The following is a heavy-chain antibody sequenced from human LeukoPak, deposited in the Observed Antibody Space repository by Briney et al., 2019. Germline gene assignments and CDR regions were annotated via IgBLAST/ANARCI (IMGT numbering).Heavy chain of an antibody. J-gene: IGHJ4*02. V-gene: IGHV1-46*01. CDR3: ARDVGCSSSWSYFDY. D-gene: IGHD6-13*01. CDR1: GYTFTSYY. CDR2: INPSGGST. Sequence: ASVKVSCKASGYTFTSYYMHWVRHAPGQGLEWMGIINPSGGSTSYAQKFQGRVTMTRDMSTSTVYMELSSLRSEDTAVYYCARDVGCSSSWSYFDYWGQGTLVTVSS.